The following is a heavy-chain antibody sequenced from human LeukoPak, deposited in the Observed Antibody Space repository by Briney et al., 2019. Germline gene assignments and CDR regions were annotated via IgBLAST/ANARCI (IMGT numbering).Heavy chain of an antibody. CDR3: ARGYSSSWLYYFDY. Sequence: PGGSLRLSCAASGFTFSSYAMHWVRQAPGKGLEWVAVISYDGSNKYYADSVKGRFTISRDNSKNTLYLQMNSLRAEDTAVYYCARGYSSSWLYYFDYWGQGTLVTVSS. V-gene: IGHV3-30-3*01. CDR1: GFTFSSYA. D-gene: IGHD6-13*01. CDR2: ISYDGSNK. J-gene: IGHJ4*02.